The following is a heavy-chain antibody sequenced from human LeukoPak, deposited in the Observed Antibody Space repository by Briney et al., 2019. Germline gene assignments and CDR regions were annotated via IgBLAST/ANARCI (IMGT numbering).Heavy chain of an antibody. J-gene: IGHJ4*02. CDR1: GFTFSDHY. V-gene: IGHV3-23*01. CDR2: ISGSGDST. Sequence: GGSLRLSCAASGFTFSDHYMDWVRQAPGKGLEWVSGISGSGDSTYYADSVKGRFTISRDNFKNTLYLQMNSLRAEDTAVYYCAKEAYYDGTGYFDFWGQGTLVTVSS. CDR3: AKEAYYDGTGYFDF. D-gene: IGHD3-22*01.